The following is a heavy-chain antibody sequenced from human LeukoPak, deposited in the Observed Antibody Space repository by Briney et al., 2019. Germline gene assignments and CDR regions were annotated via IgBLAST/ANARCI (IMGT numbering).Heavy chain of an antibody. CDR2: INHSGST. J-gene: IGHJ4*02. CDR1: GGSFSGYY. V-gene: IGHV4-34*01. CDR3: ARGIRRHYYGSGSYYNTGRRIGDYFDY. Sequence: SETLSLTCAVYGGSFSGYYWSWIRQPPGKGLEWIGEINHSGSTNYNPSLKSRVTISADTSKNQFSLKLSSVTAADTAVYYCARGIRRHYYGSGSYYNTGRRIGDYFDYWGQGTLVTVSS. D-gene: IGHD3-10*01.